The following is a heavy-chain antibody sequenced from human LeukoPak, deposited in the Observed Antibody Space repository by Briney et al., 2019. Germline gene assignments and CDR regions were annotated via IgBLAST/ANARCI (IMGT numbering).Heavy chain of an antibody. J-gene: IGHJ2*01. V-gene: IGHV3-23*01. CDR1: GFTFSSYS. Sequence: GGSLRLSCAASGFTFSSYSMNWVRQAPGKGLEWVSGIVGGDGGTYYADSVKGRFIISRDNSKNTLYVQMNSLRAEDTAVYYCVGSDTIGYTPREWDYWFFDLWGRGTLVTVSS. CDR3: VGSDTIGYTPREWDYWFFDL. D-gene: IGHD3-16*02. CDR2: IVGGDGGT.